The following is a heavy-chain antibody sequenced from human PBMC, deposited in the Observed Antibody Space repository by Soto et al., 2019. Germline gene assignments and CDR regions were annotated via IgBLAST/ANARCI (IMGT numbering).Heavy chain of an antibody. CDR3: ARVEYSFGTPFLDY. J-gene: IGHJ4*02. D-gene: IGHD3-16*01. V-gene: IGHV3-30-3*01. Sequence: QVQLVESGGGVVQPGSSLRLSCSASGFNFGHYAMHCVRQAPGKGLEWVAALSFDRSNEYYADSLRGRFTISRDNSQNTLYLQMNSLRAEDTAVYYCARVEYSFGTPFLDYWGQGTLVTVSS. CDR1: GFNFGHYA. CDR2: LSFDRSNE.